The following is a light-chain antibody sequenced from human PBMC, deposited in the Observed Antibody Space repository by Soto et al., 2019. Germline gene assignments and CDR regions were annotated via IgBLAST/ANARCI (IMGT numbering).Light chain of an antibody. V-gene: IGKV1-5*01. J-gene: IGKJ1*01. CDR3: QQYDSYSWT. CDR1: QSISSW. CDR2: DAS. Sequence: DIQMTQSPSTLSASVGDRVTITCRASQSISSWLAWYQQKPGKAPKLLIYDASSLESGVPSRFSGSGSGTAFTLTISSLQTDDFASYYCQQYDSYSWTFGQGTEVEIK.